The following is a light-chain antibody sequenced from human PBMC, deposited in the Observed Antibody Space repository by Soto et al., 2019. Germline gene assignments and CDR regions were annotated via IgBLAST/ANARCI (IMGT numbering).Light chain of an antibody. CDR3: QQSYSTPRT. V-gene: IGKV1-39*01. Sequence: DIQMPQSPSSLSASLPDSVTIXXPASQSIVTYLNWYLQKPGKAPKIXIYAASNLQSGVPSRFSGSGSGTDFTLTISSLQPEDFATYFCQQSYSTPRTFGQGTKVDIK. CDR1: QSIVTY. J-gene: IGKJ1*01. CDR2: AAS.